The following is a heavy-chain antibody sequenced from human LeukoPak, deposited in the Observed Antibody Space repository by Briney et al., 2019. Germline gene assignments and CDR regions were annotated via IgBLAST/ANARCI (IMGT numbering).Heavy chain of an antibody. CDR3: ARLLRDYVWGSYLYYYYYYYMDV. CDR1: GNSLIYLS. CDR2: LDPEGGGL. V-gene: IGHV1-24*01. D-gene: IGHD3-16*02. J-gene: IGHJ6*03. Sequence: ASVKVSCKVSGNSLIYLSVHWARQAAGKGLEWLGGLDPEGGGLIYAQNFQGRVTITRNTSISTAYMELSSLRSEDTAVYYCARLLRDYVWGSYLYYYYYYYMDVWGKGTTVTVSS.